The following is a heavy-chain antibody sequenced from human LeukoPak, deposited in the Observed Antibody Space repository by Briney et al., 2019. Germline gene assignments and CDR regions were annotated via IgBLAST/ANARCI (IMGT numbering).Heavy chain of an antibody. CDR1: GFTFSSYA. J-gene: IGHJ4*02. V-gene: IGHV3-23*01. Sequence: GGSLRLSCAASGFTFSSYAMSWVRQAPGKGLEWVSAISGSGGSTYYADSVKGRFTISRDNSKNTLYLQMNSLRAEDTAVYYCAKGARITMIVVVTAYFDHWGQGTLVTVSS. CDR2: ISGSGGST. D-gene: IGHD3-22*01. CDR3: AKGARITMIVVVTAYFDH.